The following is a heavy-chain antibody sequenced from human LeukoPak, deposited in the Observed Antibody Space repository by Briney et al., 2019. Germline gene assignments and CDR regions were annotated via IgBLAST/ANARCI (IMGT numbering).Heavy chain of an antibody. J-gene: IGHJ6*02. CDR1: GFTFTTYW. CDR2: INSDGSIT. D-gene: IGHD5-18*01. V-gene: IGHV3-74*01. Sequence: GGSLRLSCAASGFTFTTYWMHWVRQAPGKGLVWVSHINSDGSITSYADSVKGRFTISRDNAKNTLYLQMNSLRAEDTAVYYCARDAVDTANAVWSQGTTVTVSS. CDR3: ARDAVDTANAV.